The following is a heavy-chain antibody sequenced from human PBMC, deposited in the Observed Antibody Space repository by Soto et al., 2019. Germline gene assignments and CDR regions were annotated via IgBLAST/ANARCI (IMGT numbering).Heavy chain of an antibody. J-gene: IGHJ4*02. CDR2: IYYSGST. Sequence: SETLSLTCTVSGGSMRSYYWSWIRQPLGRGLEWIGYIYYSGSTNYNPSLKSRVTISVDTSKNQFSLKLSSVTAADTAVYYCATQGGYCSGGSCYDLFEYWGQGTLVTGSS. CDR1: GGSMRSYY. D-gene: IGHD2-15*01. V-gene: IGHV4-59*08. CDR3: ATQGGYCSGGSCYDLFEY.